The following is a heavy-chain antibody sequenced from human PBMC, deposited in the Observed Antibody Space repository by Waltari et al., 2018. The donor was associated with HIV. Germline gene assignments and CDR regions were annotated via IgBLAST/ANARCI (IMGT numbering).Heavy chain of an antibody. CDR2: IRSKAYGGTT. Sequence: TASGFTFGDYAMSWFRQAPGKGLEWVGFIRSKAYGGTTEYAASVKGRFTISRDDSKSIAYLQMNSLKTEDTAVYYCTRDYYDFWSGPKGYYYYGMDVWGQGTTVTVSS. J-gene: IGHJ6*02. D-gene: IGHD3-3*01. CDR3: TRDYYDFWSGPKGYYYYGMDV. V-gene: IGHV3-49*03. CDR1: GFTFGDYA.